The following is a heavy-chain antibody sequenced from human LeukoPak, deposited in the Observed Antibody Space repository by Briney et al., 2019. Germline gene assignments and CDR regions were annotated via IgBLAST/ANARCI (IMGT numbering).Heavy chain of an antibody. CDR3: VRGSSSN. Sequence: PGGTLRLSCAVSGLNITKYWMSWVRQAPGKRLEWVANINPDGSDIQWMDSVRDRFTVSRDNARNSLYLEMNRLRVEDTDIYYCVRGSSSNWGQGTLVTVSS. CDR1: GLNITKYW. V-gene: IGHV3-7*04. J-gene: IGHJ4*02. D-gene: IGHD2-2*01. CDR2: INPDGSDI.